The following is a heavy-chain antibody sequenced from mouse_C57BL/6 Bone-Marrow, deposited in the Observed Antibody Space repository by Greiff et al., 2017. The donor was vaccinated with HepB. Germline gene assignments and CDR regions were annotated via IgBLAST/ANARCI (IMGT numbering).Heavy chain of an antibody. J-gene: IGHJ3*01. Sequence: DVHLVESGGGLVKPGGSLKLSCAASGFTFSSYAMSWVRQTPEKRLEWVATISDGGSYTYYPDNVKGRFTISRDNAKNNLYLQMSHLKSEDTAMYYCARDCYYGSSWFAYWGQGTLVTVSA. CDR3: ARDCYYGSSWFAY. CDR2: ISDGGSYT. V-gene: IGHV5-4*01. D-gene: IGHD1-1*01. CDR1: GFTFSSYA.